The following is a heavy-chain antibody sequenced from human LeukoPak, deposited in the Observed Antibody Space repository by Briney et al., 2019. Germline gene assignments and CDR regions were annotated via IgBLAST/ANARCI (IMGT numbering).Heavy chain of an antibody. CDR2: IHQNGNT. D-gene: IGHD3-22*01. V-gene: IGHV4-59*01. CDR3: ARGYYDSSGYSNAFDI. J-gene: IGHJ3*02. Sequence: SETLSLTCSVSGVSISSSYWSWIRQPPGKRLEWIGFIHQNGNTNYNPSLKSRVTMSVDTSENQFSLQMRSVTAADTAVYYCARGYYDSSGYSNAFDIWGQGTMVAV. CDR1: GVSISSSY.